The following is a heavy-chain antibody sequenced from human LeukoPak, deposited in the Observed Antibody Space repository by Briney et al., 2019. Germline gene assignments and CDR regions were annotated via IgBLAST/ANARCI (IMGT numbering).Heavy chain of an antibody. Sequence: GASVKVSCKASGYTFTDYYIHWVRQAPGRGLEWIGWLNPYSGATNYAQSFQGRVTMTRDTSISTASMELSRLRSDDTAVYYCARGYSYGNDAFDIWGQGTMVTVSS. V-gene: IGHV1-2*02. CDR1: GYTFTDYY. CDR2: LNPYSGAT. J-gene: IGHJ3*02. CDR3: ARGYSYGNDAFDI. D-gene: IGHD5-18*01.